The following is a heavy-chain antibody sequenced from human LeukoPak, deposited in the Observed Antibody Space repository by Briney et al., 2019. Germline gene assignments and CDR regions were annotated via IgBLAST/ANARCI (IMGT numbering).Heavy chain of an antibody. J-gene: IGHJ4*02. V-gene: IGHV4-4*07. CDR1: GDSISGYY. Sequence: SETLSLTCTVSGDSISGYYWAWIRQPAGKGLEWIGHIYAPGSSKYSPSFKSRVTMSIDMSNNQFSLRLSSVTAADTAMYYCARDLEDFDSPANDYWGQGTHVIVSP. CDR3: ARDLEDFDSPANDY. D-gene: IGHD2-15*01. CDR2: IYAPGSS.